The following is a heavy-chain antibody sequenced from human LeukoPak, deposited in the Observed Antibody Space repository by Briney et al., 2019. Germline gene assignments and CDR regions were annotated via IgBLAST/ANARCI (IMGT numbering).Heavy chain of an antibody. CDR3: VRRDNTGWNYFDY. J-gene: IGHJ4*02. D-gene: IGHD6-19*01. Sequence: SETLSLTCTVSGGSINSHYWSWIRQPPGKGLEWIGDIYYSGSTKYNPSLKSRVTISVDTSKNHLSLKLSSVLAADTAIYFCVRRDNTGWNYFDYGGQGILVTVP. V-gene: IGHV4-59*08. CDR1: GGSINSHY. CDR2: IYYSGST.